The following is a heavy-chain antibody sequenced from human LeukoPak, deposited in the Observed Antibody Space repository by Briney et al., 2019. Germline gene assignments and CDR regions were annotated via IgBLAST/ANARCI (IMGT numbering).Heavy chain of an antibody. D-gene: IGHD6-19*01. CDR2: IIPILGIA. CDR3: AXDFRPSGGWYPPGY. V-gene: IGHV1-69*04. Sequence: ASVKVAFKASGGTFSSYAISWVRQAPGQGLEWMGRIIPILGIANYAQKFQGRVTITADKSTSTAYMELSSLRSEDTAVYYCAXDFRPSGGWYPPGYWGQGTLDTVSS. CDR1: GGTFSSYA. J-gene: IGHJ4*02.